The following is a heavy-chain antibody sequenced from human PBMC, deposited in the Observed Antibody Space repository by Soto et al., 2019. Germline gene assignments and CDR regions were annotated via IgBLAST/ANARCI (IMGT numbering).Heavy chain of an antibody. CDR1: GFTFSSYG. V-gene: IGHV3-33*01. D-gene: IGHD3-10*01. CDR2: IWYDGSNK. J-gene: IGHJ6*02. CDR3: ARDIDRANYYGSGSYYGMDV. Sequence: QVQLVESGGGVVQPGRSLRLSCAASGFTFSSYGMHWVRQAPGKGLEWVAVIWYDGSNKYYADSVKGRFTISRDNSKNTLYLQMNSLRAEDTAVYYCARDIDRANYYGSGSYYGMDVWGQGTTVTVSS.